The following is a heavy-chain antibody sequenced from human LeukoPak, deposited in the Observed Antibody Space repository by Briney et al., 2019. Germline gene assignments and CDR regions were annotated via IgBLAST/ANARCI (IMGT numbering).Heavy chain of an antibody. V-gene: IGHV3-7*01. Sequence: GGSLRLSCAASGFTFSSYWMSSVRQAPGKGLEWVANIKQDGSEKYYVDSVKGRFTISRDNAKNSLYLQMNSLRAEDTAVYYCSIDPGYSYGPYYFDYWGQGTLVTVSS. CDR1: GFTFSSYW. CDR2: IKQDGSEK. J-gene: IGHJ4*02. CDR3: SIDPGYSYGPYYFDY. D-gene: IGHD5-18*01.